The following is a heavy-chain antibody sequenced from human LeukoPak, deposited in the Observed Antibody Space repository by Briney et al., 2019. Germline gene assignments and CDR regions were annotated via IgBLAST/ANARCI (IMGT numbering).Heavy chain of an antibody. CDR1: GGTISSYY. D-gene: IGHD3-3*01. CDR3: ARDIQPRFGVVNNWFDP. CDR2: IYTSGST. Sequence: SETLSLTCTVSGGTISSYYWSWIRQPAGKGLEWIGRIYTSGSTNYNPSLKSRVTMSVDTSKNQFSLKLSSVTAADTAVYYCARDIQPRFGVVNNWFDPWGQGTLVTVSS. V-gene: IGHV4-4*07. J-gene: IGHJ5*02.